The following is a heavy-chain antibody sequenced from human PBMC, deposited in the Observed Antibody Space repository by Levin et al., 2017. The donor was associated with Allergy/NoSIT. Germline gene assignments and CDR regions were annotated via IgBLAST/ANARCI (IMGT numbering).Heavy chain of an antibody. D-gene: IGHD6-19*01. CDR3: ARTPGGVVAGQL. CDR2: ISTSSNYI. V-gene: IGHV3-21*01. J-gene: IGHJ4*02. Sequence: RASVKVSCAASGFTFSNYAMNWVRQAPGKGLEWVSSISTSSNYIYYADSVKGRFTISRDNAKNSLYLQMNSLRAEDTAVYYCARTPGGVVAGQLWGPGTLVTVSS. CDR1: GFTFSNYA.